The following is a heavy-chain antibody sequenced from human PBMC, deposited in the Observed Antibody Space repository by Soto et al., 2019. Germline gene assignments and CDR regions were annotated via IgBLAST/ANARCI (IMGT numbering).Heavy chain of an antibody. J-gene: IGHJ4*02. V-gene: IGHV1-3*01. Sequence: ASVKVSCKASGYTFTSYAMHWVRQAPGQRLEWMGWINAGNGNTKYSQKFQGRVTITRDTSASTAYMELSSLRSEDTAVYFCTKGSHYDILTAYHAFDFWGPGTLVTVSS. CDR1: GYTFTSYA. CDR3: TKGSHYDILTAYHAFDF. CDR2: INAGNGNT. D-gene: IGHD3-9*01.